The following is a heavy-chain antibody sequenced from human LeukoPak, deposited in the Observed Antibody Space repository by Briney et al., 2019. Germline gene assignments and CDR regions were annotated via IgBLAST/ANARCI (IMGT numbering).Heavy chain of an antibody. CDR3: ARGVVPAPYYYYGMDV. D-gene: IGHD2-2*01. J-gene: IGHJ6*02. CDR2: ILPILGIA. Sequence: SVTVSCKASGGTFSSYTISWVRQAPGQGREWMGRILPILGIANYAQKFQGRVTITADKSTSTAYMERSSLRSEDTAVYYCARGVVPAPYYYYGMDVWGQGTTVTVSS. CDR1: GGTFSSYT. V-gene: IGHV1-69*02.